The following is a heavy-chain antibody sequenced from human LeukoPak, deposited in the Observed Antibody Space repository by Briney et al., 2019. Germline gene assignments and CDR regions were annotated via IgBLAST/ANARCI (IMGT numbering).Heavy chain of an antibody. V-gene: IGHV4-31*03. Sequence: SSETLSLTCTVSGGSISSGGYYWSWIRQHPGKGLEWIGYIYYSGSNYYNPSLKSRVTISVDTSKNQFSLKLSSVTAADTAVYYCARSRSGSSPAYFDYWGQGTLVTVSS. CDR2: IYYSGSN. J-gene: IGHJ4*02. CDR1: GGSISSGGYY. D-gene: IGHD3-10*01. CDR3: ARSRSGSSPAYFDY.